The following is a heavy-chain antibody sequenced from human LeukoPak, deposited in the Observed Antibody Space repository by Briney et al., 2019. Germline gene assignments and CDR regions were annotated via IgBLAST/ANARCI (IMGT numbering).Heavy chain of an antibody. CDR3: ARDYTLRYFDWLFPEYYYYYGMDV. Sequence: GGSLRLSCAASGFTFSSYSMNWVRQAPSKGLEWVAVIWYDGSNKYYADSVKGRFTISRDNSKNTLYLQMNSLRAEDTAVYYCARDYTLRYFDWLFPEYYYYYGMDVWGQGTTVTVSS. D-gene: IGHD3-9*01. J-gene: IGHJ6*02. V-gene: IGHV3-33*08. CDR1: GFTFSSYS. CDR2: IWYDGSNK.